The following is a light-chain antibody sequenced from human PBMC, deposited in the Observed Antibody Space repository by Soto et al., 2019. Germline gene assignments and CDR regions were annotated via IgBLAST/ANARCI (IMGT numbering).Light chain of an antibody. V-gene: IGLV1-40*01. CDR1: SSNIGAGYD. J-gene: IGLJ3*02. Sequence: QSVLTQPPSVSGAPGQRVTISCTGSSSNIGAGYDVHWYQQLPGTAPKLLIYGNSNRPSGVPDRFSGSKSGTSASLAITGLQAEDEADYYCQSYDSSLSGCVFCGGTKLTFL. CDR3: QSYDSSLSGCV. CDR2: GNS.